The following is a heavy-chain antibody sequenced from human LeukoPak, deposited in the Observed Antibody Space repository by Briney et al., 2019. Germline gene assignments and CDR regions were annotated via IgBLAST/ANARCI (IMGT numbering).Heavy chain of an antibody. CDR2: IYSGGST. V-gene: IGHV3-66*01. CDR3: ARGGDYGLYFDY. CDR1: GFTVSSNY. D-gene: IGHD4-17*01. Sequence: PGGSLRLSCAASGFTVSSNYMNWVREAPGKGLEWVSVIYSGGSTYYADSVKGRFTTSRDNSKNTLYLQMNSLRAEDTAVYYCARGGDYGLYFDYWGQGTLVTVSS. J-gene: IGHJ4*02.